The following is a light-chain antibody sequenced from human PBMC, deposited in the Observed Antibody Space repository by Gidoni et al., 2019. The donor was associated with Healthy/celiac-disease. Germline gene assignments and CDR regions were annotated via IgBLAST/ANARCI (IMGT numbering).Light chain of an antibody. J-gene: IGKJ1*01. CDR1: QSVSSSY. CDR2: GAS. CDR3: QHLET. V-gene: IGKV3-20*01. Sequence: EIVLTQSPGTLSLSPGERATLSCRASQSVSSSYLAWYQQKPGQAPRLLIYGASRFSGSGSGTDFTLTISRLEPEDFAVYYCQHLETFGQGTKVEIK.